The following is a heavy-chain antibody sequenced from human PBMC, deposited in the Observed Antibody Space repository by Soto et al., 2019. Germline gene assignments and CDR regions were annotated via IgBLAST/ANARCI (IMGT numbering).Heavy chain of an antibody. Sequence: PGGSLRLSCAASGFTFSNYWMSWVRQAPGKGLEWVANIKQDGSDKYYMDSVKGRFTISRDNAKNSLYLQMNSLRAEDTAVYYCAREVRVVVGPNWFDPWGQGTLVTVSS. J-gene: IGHJ5*02. V-gene: IGHV3-7*03. CDR3: AREVRVVVGPNWFDP. CDR2: IKQDGSDK. D-gene: IGHD2-15*01. CDR1: GFTFSNYW.